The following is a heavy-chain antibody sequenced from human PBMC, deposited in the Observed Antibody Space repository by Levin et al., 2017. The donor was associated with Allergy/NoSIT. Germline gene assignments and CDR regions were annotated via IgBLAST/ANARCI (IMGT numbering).Heavy chain of an antibody. CDR2: ISSISSYT. Sequence: GASVKVSCAASGFTFSSYSMNWVRQAPGKGLEWVASISSISSYTYYADSVTGRFTISRDNAKNSLYLQMNSLRAEDTAVYYCARYADIWTSLTNYYDYGMDGWGQGTTVTVSS. V-gene: IGHV3-21*01. J-gene: IGHJ6*02. D-gene: IGHD1-20*01. CDR1: GFTFSSYS. CDR3: ARYADIWTSLTNYYDYGMDG.